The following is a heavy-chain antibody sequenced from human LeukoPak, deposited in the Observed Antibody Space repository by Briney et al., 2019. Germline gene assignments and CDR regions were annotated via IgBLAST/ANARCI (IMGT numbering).Heavy chain of an antibody. CDR2: ISGSGGST. Sequence: PGGSLRLSCAASGFTFSSYAMSWVRQAPGKGLEWVSAISGSGGSTYYADPVKGRFTISRDNSKNTLYLQMNSLRAEDTAVYYCAKRGSMAAYYYYYMDVWGKGTTVTVSS. D-gene: IGHD3-16*01. J-gene: IGHJ6*03. V-gene: IGHV3-23*01. CDR1: GFTFSSYA. CDR3: AKRGSMAAYYYYYMDV.